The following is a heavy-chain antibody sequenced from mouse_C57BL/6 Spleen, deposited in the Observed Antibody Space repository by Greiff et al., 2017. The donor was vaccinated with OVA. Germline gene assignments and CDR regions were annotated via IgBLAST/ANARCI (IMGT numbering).Heavy chain of an antibody. CDR3: ARSYGSSLYFDY. CDR2: IDPSDSYT. Sequence: VKLQQPGAELVMPGASVKLSCKASGYTFTSYWMHWVKQRPGQGLEWIGEIDPSDSYTNYNQKFKGKSTLTVDKSSSTAYMQLSILTSEDSAVYYFARSYGSSLYFDYWGQGTTLTVSS. J-gene: IGHJ2*01. V-gene: IGHV1-69*01. D-gene: IGHD1-1*01. CDR1: GYTFTSYW.